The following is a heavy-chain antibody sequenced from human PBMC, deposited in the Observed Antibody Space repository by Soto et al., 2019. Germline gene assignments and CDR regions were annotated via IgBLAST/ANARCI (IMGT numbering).Heavy chain of an antibody. D-gene: IGHD3-10*01. V-gene: IGHV4-59*08. CDR3: ARRYGSGSPAFDY. CDR1: GGSISSYY. J-gene: IGHJ4*02. Sequence: SETLSLTCTVSGGSISSYYWSWIRQPPGKGLEWIGYIYYSGTTNYNPSLKSRVTISVDTSKNQFSLKLSSVTAADSAVYYCARRYGSGSPAFDYWGQGTLVTVSS. CDR2: IYYSGTT.